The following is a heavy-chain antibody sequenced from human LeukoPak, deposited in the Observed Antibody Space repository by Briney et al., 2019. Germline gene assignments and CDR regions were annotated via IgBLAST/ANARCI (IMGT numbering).Heavy chain of an antibody. D-gene: IGHD2-2*02. V-gene: IGHV3-23*01. CDR2: ISGSGGST. CDR3: AKVGYCSSANCYNYFDY. CDR1: GFTFSTYA. Sequence: GGSLRLSCAASGFTFSTYAMTWVRQAPGKGLEWVSIISGSGGSTYYADSVKGRCTISRDKSKNTVYLQMNSLRAEDTAVYYCAKVGYCSSANCYNYFDYWGQGTLVTVSS. J-gene: IGHJ4*02.